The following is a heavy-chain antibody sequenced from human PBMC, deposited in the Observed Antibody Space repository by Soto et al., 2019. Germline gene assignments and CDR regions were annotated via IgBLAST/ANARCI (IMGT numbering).Heavy chain of an antibody. Sequence: QVQLVESGGGVVQPGTSLRLSCVGSGFTFRSYVIHWVRQAPGKELEWVALTSYDGSNNFYGDSVKGRFTISRHNSRNTVELQMDSLRFEDTALYYCARWGTTGGLDVWGQGTLVSVSS. J-gene: IGHJ4*02. CDR1: GFTFRSYV. CDR3: ARWGTTGGLDV. V-gene: IGHV3-33*05. D-gene: IGHD3-16*01. CDR2: TSYDGSNN.